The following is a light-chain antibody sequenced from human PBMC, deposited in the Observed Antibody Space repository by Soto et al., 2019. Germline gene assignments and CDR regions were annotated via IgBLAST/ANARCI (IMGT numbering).Light chain of an antibody. J-gene: IGLJ2*01. CDR1: SSNMGSNI. Sequence: QSVLTQPPSASGTPGQRVTISCSGSSSNMGSNIVNWYQQLPGAAPKLHNYSKDKRHSGVPDRYSGSKFDISASLALMAHQSEDETGYYCAAWDDSLNGVVFDGGTKLTVL. CDR3: AAWDDSLNGVV. CDR2: SKD. V-gene: IGLV1-44*01.